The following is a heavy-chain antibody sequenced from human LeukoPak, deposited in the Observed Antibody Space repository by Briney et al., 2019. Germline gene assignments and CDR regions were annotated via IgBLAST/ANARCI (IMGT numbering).Heavy chain of an antibody. CDR3: ARSGPLTDTINWFDP. Sequence: KPSETLSLTCTVSGGSISSYYWSWIRQPPGKGLEWIGYIYYSGSTNYNPSLKSRVTISVDTSKNQFSLKLSSVTAVDTAVYYCARSGPLTDTINWFDPWGQGTLVTVSS. V-gene: IGHV4-59*08. CDR1: GGSISSYY. CDR2: IYYSGST. D-gene: IGHD1-14*01. J-gene: IGHJ5*02.